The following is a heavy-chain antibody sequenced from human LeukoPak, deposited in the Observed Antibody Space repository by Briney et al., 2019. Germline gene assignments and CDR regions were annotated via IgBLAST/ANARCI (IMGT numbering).Heavy chain of an antibody. V-gene: IGHV3-21*01. J-gene: IGHJ4*02. D-gene: IGHD1-1*01. CDR2: ISSSTIYT. CDR1: GFTFNSFS. Sequence: GGSLRLSCAASGFTFNSFSMNWVRQAPGKGLEWVSSISSSTIYTYYADSVKGRFTISRDNAKNSLYLQMNSLRAEDTAVYYCARGGSGNWNAPFDYWGQGTLVTVSS. CDR3: ARGGSGNWNAPFDY.